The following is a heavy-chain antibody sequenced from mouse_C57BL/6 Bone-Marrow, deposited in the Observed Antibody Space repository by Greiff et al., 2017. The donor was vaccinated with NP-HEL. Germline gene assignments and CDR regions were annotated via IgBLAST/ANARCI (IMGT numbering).Heavy chain of an antibody. D-gene: IGHD1-1*01. CDR2: IDPSDSET. V-gene: IGHV1-52*01. CDR1: GYTFTSYW. J-gene: IGHJ1*03. CDR3: ARSFITTVVALYWYFDV. Sequence: QVQLQQPGAELVRPGSSVKLSCKASGYTFTSYWMHWVKQRPIQGLEWIGNIDPSDSETPYNQKFKDKATLTVDKSSSTAYMQLSSLTSEDSAVYYCARSFITTVVALYWYFDVWGTGTTVTVSS.